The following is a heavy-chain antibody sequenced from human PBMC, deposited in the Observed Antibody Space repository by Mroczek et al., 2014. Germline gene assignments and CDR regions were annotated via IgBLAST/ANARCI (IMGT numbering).Heavy chain of an antibody. Sequence: VQLQESGPGLVKPSQTLSLTCTVSGGSISSGSYYWSWIRQPAGKGLEWIGRIYTSGSTNYNPSLKSRVTMSVDTSKNQFSLKLSSVTAADTAVYYCARAGDTTGTTPGGTFSNFDYWGQGTLVTVSS. V-gene: IGHV4-61*02. CDR2: IYTSGST. D-gene: IGHD1-1*01. J-gene: IGHJ4*02. CDR3: ARAGDTTGTTPGGTFSNFDY. CDR1: GGSISSGSYY.